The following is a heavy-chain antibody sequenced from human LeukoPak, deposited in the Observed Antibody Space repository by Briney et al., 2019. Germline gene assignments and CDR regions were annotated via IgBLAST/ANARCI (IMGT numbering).Heavy chain of an antibody. D-gene: IGHD3-22*01. CDR2: ISYDGSNK. J-gene: IGHJ4*02. V-gene: IGHV3-30*03. Sequence: GGSLRLSCAASGFTFSSYGMHWVRQAPGKGLEWVAVISYDGSNKYYADSVKGRFTISRDNSKNTLYLQMNSLSAEDTAVYYCARDVGTFDSSGLDYWGQGTLVTVSS. CDR3: ARDVGTFDSSGLDY. CDR1: GFTFSSYG.